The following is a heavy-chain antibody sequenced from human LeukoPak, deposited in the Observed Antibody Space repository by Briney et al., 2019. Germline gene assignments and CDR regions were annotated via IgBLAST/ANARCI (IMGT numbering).Heavy chain of an antibody. CDR1: GFTFSSYA. CDR2: ISGSGGST. CDR3: AKDTLSALRYTVDY. V-gene: IGHV3-23*01. D-gene: IGHD5-18*01. Sequence: GGSLRLSCAASGFTFSSYAMSRVRQAPGKGLEWVSAISGSGGSTYYADSVKGRFTISRDNSKNTLYLQMNSLRAEDTAVYYCAKDTLSALRYTVDYWGQGTLVTVSS. J-gene: IGHJ4*02.